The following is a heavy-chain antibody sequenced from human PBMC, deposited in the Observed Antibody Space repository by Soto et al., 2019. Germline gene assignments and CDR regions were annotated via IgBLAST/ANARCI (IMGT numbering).Heavy chain of an antibody. CDR1: GFTFSGSV. V-gene: IGHV3-73*01. Sequence: GGSLRLSCAASGFTFSGSVMHWVRQASGKGLEWVGRIRSKANSYATAYAVSVKGRFTISRDDSRNTAYLQMNSLKTEDTAVYYCARGVYDFWSGHPKGLDYWGQGTVVTVS. D-gene: IGHD3-3*01. CDR3: ARGVYDFWSGHPKGLDY. J-gene: IGHJ4*02. CDR2: IRSKANSYAT.